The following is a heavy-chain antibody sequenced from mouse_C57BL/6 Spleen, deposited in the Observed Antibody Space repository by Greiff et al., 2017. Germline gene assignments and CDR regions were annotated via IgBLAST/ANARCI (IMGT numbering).Heavy chain of an antibody. Sequence: DVMLVESGGDLVKPGGSLKLSCAASGFTFSSYGMSWVRQTPDKRLEWVATISSGGSYTYYPDSVKGRFTISRDNAKNTLYLQMSSLKSEDTAMYYCARPSNYYGSSYDYFDYWGQGTTLTVSS. CDR2: ISSGGSYT. D-gene: IGHD1-1*01. V-gene: IGHV5-6*02. CDR3: ARPSNYYGSSYDYFDY. J-gene: IGHJ2*01. CDR1: GFTFSSYG.